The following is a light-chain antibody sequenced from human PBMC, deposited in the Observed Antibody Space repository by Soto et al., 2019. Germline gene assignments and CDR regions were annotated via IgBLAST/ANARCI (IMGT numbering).Light chain of an antibody. Sequence: EIVLTQSPATLSLSPGERSTLSCMASQNVANYLDWYQQKPGQAPRLLIYESSNRATGIAARFSGSGSGTEFTLTISSLQSEDFAVYYCQQYNNWPPITFGQGTRLEIK. CDR2: ESS. J-gene: IGKJ5*01. CDR1: QNVANY. V-gene: IGKV3D-15*01. CDR3: QQYNNWPPIT.